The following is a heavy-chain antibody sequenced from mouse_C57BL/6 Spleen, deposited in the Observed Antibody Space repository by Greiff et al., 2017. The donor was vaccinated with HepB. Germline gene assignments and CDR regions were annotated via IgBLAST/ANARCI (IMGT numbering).Heavy chain of an antibody. CDR2: IYPSDSET. CDR3: ARYGYYYFDY. CDR1: GYTFTSYW. J-gene: IGHJ2*01. D-gene: IGHD2-2*01. Sequence: QVQLQQPGAELVRPGSSVKLSCKASGYTFTSYWMDWVKQRPGQGLEWIGNIYPSDSETHYNQKFKDKATLTVDKSSSTAYMQLSSLTSEDSAVYYCARYGYYYFDYGGQGTTLTVSS. V-gene: IGHV1-61*01.